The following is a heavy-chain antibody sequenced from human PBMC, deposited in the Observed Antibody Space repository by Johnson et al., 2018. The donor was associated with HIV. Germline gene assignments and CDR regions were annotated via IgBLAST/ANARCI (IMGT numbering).Heavy chain of an antibody. CDR2: IDSGGGT. CDR1: GLSVSSNY. J-gene: IGHJ2*01. V-gene: IGHV3-66*01. CDR3: ARGCRDGFRSASFRSASFL. D-gene: IGHD5-24*01. Sequence: VQLVESGGGLVQPGGSLRLSCAASGLSVSSNYMTWVRQGPGKGLEWVSVIDSGGGTKYADSVTGRFIISRDNSKNTLYLQMNSLRAEDTAVYFCARGCRDGFRSASFRSASFLW.